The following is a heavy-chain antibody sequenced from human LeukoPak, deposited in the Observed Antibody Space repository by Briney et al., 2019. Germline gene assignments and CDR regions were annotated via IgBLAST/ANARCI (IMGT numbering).Heavy chain of an antibody. CDR3: ARGPRITATLAISY. CDR1: GFTFSSYS. J-gene: IGHJ4*02. Sequence: PGGSLRLSCAASGFTFSSYSMNWVRQAPGKGLEWVSSISSSSSYIYYADSVKGRFTISRDNAKNSLYLQMNSLRAEDTAVYYCARGPRITATLAISYWGQGTLVTVSS. CDR2: ISSSSSYI. V-gene: IGHV3-21*01. D-gene: IGHD3-16*01.